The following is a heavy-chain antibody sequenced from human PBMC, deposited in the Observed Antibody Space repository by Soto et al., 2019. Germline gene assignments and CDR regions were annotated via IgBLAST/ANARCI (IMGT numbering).Heavy chain of an antibody. V-gene: IGHV4-39*01. CDR2: MFYGVST. Sequence: VSLTCTVSGSSINSSGYYWGWIRQPPGKGLGWIGSMFYGVSTYYNPSLKSRVTVSVDTSKNQFSLNLRSVTAADTAVYYCARLPSRHLVDYWGPGTLVTVSS. CDR1: GSSINSSGYY. D-gene: IGHD3-3*02. CDR3: ARLPSRHLVDY. J-gene: IGHJ4*02.